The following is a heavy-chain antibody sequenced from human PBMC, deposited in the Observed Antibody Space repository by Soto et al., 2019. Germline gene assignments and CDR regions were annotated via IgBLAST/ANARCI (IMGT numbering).Heavy chain of an antibody. J-gene: IGHJ6*02. Sequence: PGGSLRLSCTASGFTFGDYAMSWFRQAPGKGLEWVGFIRSKAYGGTTEYAASVKGRFTISRDDSKRIAYLQMNSLKTEDTAVYYCTYGYCSGGSCYFSDYYYYGMDVWGQGTTVTVSS. V-gene: IGHV3-49*03. CDR2: IRSKAYGGTT. D-gene: IGHD2-15*01. CDR3: TYGYCSGGSCYFSDYYYYGMDV. CDR1: GFTFGDYA.